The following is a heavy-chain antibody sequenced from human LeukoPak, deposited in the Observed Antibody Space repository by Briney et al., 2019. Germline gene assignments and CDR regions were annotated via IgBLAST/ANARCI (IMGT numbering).Heavy chain of an antibody. Sequence: ASVKVSCKASGYSFTGYYMHWVRQAPGQGLEWMGWINPNSGGTNYAQKFQGRVTMTRDTSISTAYMELSGLISDDTAVYYCARDLRQMSDYFDHWGQGTLVTVSS. CDR1: GYSFTGYY. CDR2: INPNSGGT. V-gene: IGHV1-2*02. J-gene: IGHJ4*02. D-gene: IGHD3-16*01. CDR3: ARDLRQMSDYFDH.